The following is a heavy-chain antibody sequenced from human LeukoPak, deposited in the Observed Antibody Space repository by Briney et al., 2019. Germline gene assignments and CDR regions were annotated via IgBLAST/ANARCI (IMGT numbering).Heavy chain of an antibody. V-gene: IGHV3-23*01. Sequence: GGSLRLSCAASGFTFDDYAMHWVRQAPGKGLEWVSAISGSGGSTYYADSVKGRFTISRDNSKNTLYLQMNSLRAEDTAVYYCATHNTYYYDSSGYYFGYWGQGTLVTVSS. D-gene: IGHD3-22*01. CDR3: ATHNTYYYDSSGYYFGY. CDR1: GFTFDDYA. CDR2: ISGSGGST. J-gene: IGHJ4*02.